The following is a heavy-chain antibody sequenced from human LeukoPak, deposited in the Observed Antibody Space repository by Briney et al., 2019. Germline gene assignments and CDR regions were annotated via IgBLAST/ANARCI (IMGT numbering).Heavy chain of an antibody. J-gene: IGHJ4*02. CDR3: ARGPPRTGRERFFDY. V-gene: IGHV4-59*01. CDR1: GGSTSDYY. CDR2: IYYRGTT. D-gene: IGHD1-1*01. Sequence: SETLSLTCTVSGGSTSDYYWNWIRQPPGKGLEWIGYIYYRGTTNYNPSLNSRVTISLDSSKNQFSLRLNSVTAADTAIYYCARGPPRTGRERFFDYWGQGTLVAVSS.